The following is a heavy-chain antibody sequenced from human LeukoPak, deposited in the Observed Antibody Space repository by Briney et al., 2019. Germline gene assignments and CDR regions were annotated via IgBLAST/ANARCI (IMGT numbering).Heavy chain of an antibody. CDR2: TSYNGNT. D-gene: IGHD5-12*01. V-gene: IGHV1-18*04. CDR3: ARHSGSGRQALGY. J-gene: IGHJ4*02. CDR1: GYTFTNYG. Sequence: ASVNVSCTASGYTFTNYGISWVRQAPGLGLEWMGWTSYNGNTNYTQKFQDGVTMTTDTSTTTAYMELRSLESDDTAVYYCARHSGSGRQALGYWGQGTLVTVSS.